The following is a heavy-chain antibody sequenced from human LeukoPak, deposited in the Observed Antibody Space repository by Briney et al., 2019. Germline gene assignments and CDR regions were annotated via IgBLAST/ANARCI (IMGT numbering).Heavy chain of an antibody. Sequence: SETLSLTCTVSGGSISSYYWSWIRQPPGKGLEWIGYIYYSGSTNYNPSLKSRVTISVDTSKNQFSLKLSSVTAADTAVYYCAREQDSSKREGAFDIWGQGTMVTVSS. CDR2: IYYSGST. V-gene: IGHV4-59*01. D-gene: IGHD3-22*01. J-gene: IGHJ3*02. CDR3: AREQDSSKREGAFDI. CDR1: GGSISSYY.